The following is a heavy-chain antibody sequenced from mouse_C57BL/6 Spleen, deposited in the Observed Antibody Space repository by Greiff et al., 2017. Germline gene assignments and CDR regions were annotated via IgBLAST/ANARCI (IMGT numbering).Heavy chain of an antibody. CDR2: IYPGDGDT. J-gene: IGHJ1*03. V-gene: IGHV1-82*01. CDR1: GYAFSSSW. D-gene: IGHD1-1*01. CDR3: ARRGGYYYSSSYGYFDV. Sequence: QVQLQQSGPELVKPGASVKISCKASGYAFSSSWMNWVKQRPGKGLEWIGRIYPGDGDTNYNGKFKGKATLTADKSSSTAYMQLSSLTSEDSAVYFCARRGGYYYSSSYGYFDVWGTGTTVTVSS.